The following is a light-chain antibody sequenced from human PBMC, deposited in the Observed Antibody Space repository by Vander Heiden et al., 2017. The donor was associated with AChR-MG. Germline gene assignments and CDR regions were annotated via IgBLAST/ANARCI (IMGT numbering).Light chain of an antibody. CDR2: RNN. J-gene: IGLJ1*01. CDR1: SCNIGSNY. V-gene: IGLV1-47*01. Sequence: QSALTQPPSAYGTPGQEVNISCSGSSCNIGSNYVYWYEQLPGTAPKLLIYRNNQRPSGVPDRFSGSKSGTSASLAISGLRSEDEADFYCAAWDDRLSGYVFGTGTKVTVL. CDR3: AAWDDRLSGYV.